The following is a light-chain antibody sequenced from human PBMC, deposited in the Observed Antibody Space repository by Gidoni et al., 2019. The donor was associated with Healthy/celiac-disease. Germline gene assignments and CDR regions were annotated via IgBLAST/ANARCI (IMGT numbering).Light chain of an antibody. V-gene: IGKV1-39*01. J-gene: IGKJ2*03. CDR3: QQSYSTWFS. CDR2: AAS. Sequence: DIQLTKSPSSLSASVGDRVTITCRASQSISSYLNWYQQKPGKAPKLLIYAASSLQSGVPSRFRGRGSETDNTRTMSSLEPEGFAAYKCQQSYSTWFSFGRGTKLEIK. CDR1: QSISSY.